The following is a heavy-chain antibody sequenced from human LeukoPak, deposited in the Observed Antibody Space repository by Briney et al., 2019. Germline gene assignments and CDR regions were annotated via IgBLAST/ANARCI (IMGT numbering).Heavy chain of an antibody. CDR3: ARDRYYDSSGYPGY. J-gene: IGHJ4*02. D-gene: IGHD3-22*01. V-gene: IGHV3-11*01. CDR2: ISSSGSTI. CDR1: GFTFSDYY. Sequence: GGSLRLSCAAPGFTFSDYYMSWIRQAPGKGLEWVSYISSSGSTIYYADSVKGRFTISRDNAKNSLYPQMNSLRAEDTAVYYCARDRYYDSSGYPGYWGQGTLVTVSS.